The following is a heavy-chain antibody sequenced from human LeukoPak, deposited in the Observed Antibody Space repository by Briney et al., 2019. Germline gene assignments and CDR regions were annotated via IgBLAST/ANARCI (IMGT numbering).Heavy chain of an antibody. CDR1: GYTFSDYD. Sequence: GASVKVSCKASGYTFSDYDVNWVRQAPGQGLEWMGWMNPTSGDTGYAQKFQGRVTMTRSMSENTPYMELNSLRSEDTAVYFCARVVMKAFYYYYMDVWGKGTT. CDR2: MNPTSGDT. CDR3: ARVVMKAFYYYYMDV. D-gene: IGHD2-21*01. V-gene: IGHV1-8*01. J-gene: IGHJ6*03.